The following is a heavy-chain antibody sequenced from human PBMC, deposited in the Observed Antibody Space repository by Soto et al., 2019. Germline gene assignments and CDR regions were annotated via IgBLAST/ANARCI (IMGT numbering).Heavy chain of an antibody. V-gene: IGHV4-31*03. Sequence: QVQLQESGPGLVKPSQTLSLTCTVSGASISSGGYYWTWIRQRPGKGLEWIAYIYYSGSTYYNPSLKSRVTISVDTSKNQFSLKLRSVTAADTAVYYCAQAVCGGDCYSYYFYGMDVWGQGTTVTVSS. CDR3: AQAVCGGDCYSYYFYGMDV. J-gene: IGHJ6*02. D-gene: IGHD2-21*02. CDR1: GASISSGGYY. CDR2: IYYSGST.